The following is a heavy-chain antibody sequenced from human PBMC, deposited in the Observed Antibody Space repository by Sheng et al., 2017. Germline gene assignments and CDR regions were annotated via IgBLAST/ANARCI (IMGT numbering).Heavy chain of an antibody. J-gene: IGHJ4*02. CDR2: IIPIFGTA. D-gene: IGHD2-15*01. Sequence: QVQLVQSGAEVKKPGSSVKVSCKASGGTFSSYAISWVRQAPGQGLEWMGGIIPIFGTANYAQKFQGRVTITADESTSTAYMELSSLRSEDTAVYYCASSVLGYCSGGSCHTWVETFDYWAREPWSPSPQ. V-gene: IGHV1-69*13. CDR3: ASSVLGYCSGGSCHTWVETFDY. CDR1: GGTFSSYA.